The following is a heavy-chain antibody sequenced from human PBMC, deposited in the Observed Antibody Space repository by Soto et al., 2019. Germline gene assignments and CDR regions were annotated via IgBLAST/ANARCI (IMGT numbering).Heavy chain of an antibody. CDR2: MYISGST. CDR1: GVSISGYY. V-gene: IGHV4-4*07. Sequence: QMQLQESGPGLVKPSETLSLTCSVAGVSISGYYWTWIRQTAGKVLEWIGRMYISGSTNYNPSLKSRATMSIDTSKNYFSLKLRSVTAADTAVYYCASDQINQNVFDFWGQGTMVTVSS. CDR3: ASDQINQNVFDF. J-gene: IGHJ3*01.